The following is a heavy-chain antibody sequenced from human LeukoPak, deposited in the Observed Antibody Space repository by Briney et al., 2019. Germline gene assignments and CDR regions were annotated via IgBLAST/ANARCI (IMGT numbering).Heavy chain of an antibody. CDR1: GGSISSSSHY. CDR3: ARGATADFDL. Sequence: SETLSLTCTVSGGSISSSSHYWGWIRQPPGKGLEWIGSIYYSGTTAYNPSLKSRVTISVDTSKSQFSLNLNSVTAADTAVYYCARGATADFDLWGQGLLVTVSS. V-gene: IGHV4-39*07. J-gene: IGHJ4*02. CDR2: IYYSGTT.